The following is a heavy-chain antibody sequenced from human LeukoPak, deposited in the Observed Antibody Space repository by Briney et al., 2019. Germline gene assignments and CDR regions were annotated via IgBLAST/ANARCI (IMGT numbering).Heavy chain of an antibody. Sequence: ASVKLSCKASGYTFTSYYIHWLRQAPGQGLEWMGIINPSGGSTSYAQKFQGRVTMTRDMSTSTVYMELSSLRSEDTAVYYCARDYDILTARSRPYYMDVWGKGTTVTVSS. CDR2: INPSGGST. CDR3: ARDYDILTARSRPYYMDV. V-gene: IGHV1-46*01. J-gene: IGHJ6*03. CDR1: GYTFTSYY. D-gene: IGHD3-9*01.